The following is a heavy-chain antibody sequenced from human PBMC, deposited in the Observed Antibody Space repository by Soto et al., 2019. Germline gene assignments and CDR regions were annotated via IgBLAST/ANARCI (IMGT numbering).Heavy chain of an antibody. Sequence: EVQLVESGGGLVQPGGSLRLSCAVSGFTFSSHAMNWVRQAPGKGLEWVAYIHSIRSIIYYADSVKGRFTISRDNAKNSLYLQMDRLRDEDTAVYYCARDARNADYDYWGQGTLVTVSS. J-gene: IGHJ4*02. CDR2: IHSIRSII. D-gene: IGHD3-16*01. V-gene: IGHV3-48*02. CDR3: ARDARNADYDY. CDR1: GFTFSSHA.